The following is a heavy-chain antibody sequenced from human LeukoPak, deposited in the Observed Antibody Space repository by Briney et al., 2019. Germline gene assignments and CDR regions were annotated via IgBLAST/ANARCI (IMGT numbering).Heavy chain of an antibody. J-gene: IGHJ1*01. Sequence: SETLSLTCTVSGGSISSYYWSWIRQPPGKGLEWIGYIYYSGSTNYNPSLKSRVTISVDTSKNQFSLKLSSVTAADTAVYYCARRGGDGYNVLVLYFQHWGQGTLVTVSS. CDR2: IYYSGST. CDR1: GGSISSYY. D-gene: IGHD5-24*01. V-gene: IGHV4-59*08. CDR3: ARRGGDGYNVLVLYFQH.